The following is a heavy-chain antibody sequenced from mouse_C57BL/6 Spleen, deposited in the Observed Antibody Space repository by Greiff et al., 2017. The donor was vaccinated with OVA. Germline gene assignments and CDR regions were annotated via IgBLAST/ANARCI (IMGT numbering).Heavy chain of an antibody. Sequence: QVQLQQPGAELVRPGSSVKLSCKASGYTFTSYWMDWVKQRPGQGLEWIGNIYPSDSETHYNQKFKDKATLTVDKSSSTAYMQLSSLTSEDSAVCYCARGDGDDYWGQGTTLTVSS. J-gene: IGHJ2*01. CDR3: ARGDGDDY. D-gene: IGHD2-3*01. CDR1: GYTFTSYW. V-gene: IGHV1-61*01. CDR2: IYPSDSET.